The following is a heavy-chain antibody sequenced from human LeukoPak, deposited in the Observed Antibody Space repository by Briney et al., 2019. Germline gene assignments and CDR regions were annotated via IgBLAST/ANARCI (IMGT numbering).Heavy chain of an antibody. CDR2: IKSKTDGGTS. D-gene: IGHD3-10*01. V-gene: IGHV3-15*01. CDR3: STLWYGA. Sequence: PGGSLRLSCAASGFTFTNAWMYWVRQAPGKGLEWVGRIKSKTDGGTSDYAAPVTGRFTISRDDSKCTLYLEMNSLKTEDTGVYYCSTLWYGAWGQGTLVTVSS. J-gene: IGHJ5*02. CDR1: GFTFTNAW.